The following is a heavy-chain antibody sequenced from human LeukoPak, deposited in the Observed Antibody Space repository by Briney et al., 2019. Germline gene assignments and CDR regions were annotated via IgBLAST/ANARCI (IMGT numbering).Heavy chain of an antibody. CDR2: ITNSGYTM. CDR3: ARSRARIAAAVYYFDY. J-gene: IGHJ4*02. V-gene: IGHV3-11*01. D-gene: IGHD6-13*01. Sequence: GGSLRLPCAAAGFTFDDYFMGWVRQAPGKGLEWVSYITNSGYTMYYADSVRGRFTISKDNAKNSLYLHMSGLRAEDTAVYYCARSRARIAAAVYYFDYWGQGTPVTVSS. CDR1: GFTFDDYF.